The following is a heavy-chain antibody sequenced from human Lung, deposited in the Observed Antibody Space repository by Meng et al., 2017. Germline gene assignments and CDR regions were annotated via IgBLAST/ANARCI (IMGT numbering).Heavy chain of an antibody. D-gene: IGHD2-8*01. CDR2: IKQDSSEK. V-gene: IGHV3-7*01. J-gene: IGHJ4*02. CDR3: ARSNALRGSDF. Sequence: GQLGESGGGLVQSGGSLRFSCTASGFTFSSHWMRWFRQAPGKGLEWVANIKQDSSEKYYVDSVRGRFTVSRDNSKNSLYLQMNSLRVEDTAVYYCARSNALRGSDFWGQGTLVTVSS. CDR1: GFTFSSHW.